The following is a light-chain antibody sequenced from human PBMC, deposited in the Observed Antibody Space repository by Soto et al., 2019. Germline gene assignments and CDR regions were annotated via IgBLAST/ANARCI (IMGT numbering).Light chain of an antibody. Sequence: EVVLTQSPVTLSLAPGERATLSCRASQTFRGLLAWYQQQPGQAPRLLIYGASTRATGVPARFSGSGSGTEFTLTISSLQSEDFAVYYCQQYNNWPPYTFGQGTKVEI. V-gene: IGKV3-15*01. CDR2: GAS. J-gene: IGKJ1*01. CDR1: QTFRGL. CDR3: QQYNNWPPYT.